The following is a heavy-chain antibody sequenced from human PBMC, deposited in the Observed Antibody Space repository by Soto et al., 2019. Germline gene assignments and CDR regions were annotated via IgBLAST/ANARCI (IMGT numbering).Heavy chain of an antibody. D-gene: IGHD3-10*01. V-gene: IGHV4-30-4*01. CDR2: IYYSGST. Sequence: ASETLSLTCTVSGGSISSGDYYWSWIRQPPGKGLEWIGYIYYSGSTYYNPSLKSRVTISVDTSKNQFSLKLSSVTAADTAVYYCASEITMVRGVLYWGQGTLVTVSS. J-gene: IGHJ4*02. CDR3: ASEITMVRGVLY. CDR1: GGSISSGDYY.